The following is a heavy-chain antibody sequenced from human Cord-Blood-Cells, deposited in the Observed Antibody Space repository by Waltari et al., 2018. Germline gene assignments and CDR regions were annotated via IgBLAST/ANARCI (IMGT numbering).Heavy chain of an antibody. Sequence: EVQLVESGGGLVKPGGSLRLSCAASGFTFSSYSMNWVRQAPGKGLEWVSAISSSSSYTSYADSVKGRFTITRDNAKNSLYLQMNSLRAEDTAVYYCARSPYDSSGYYYYFDYWGQGTLVTVSS. J-gene: IGHJ4*02. V-gene: IGHV3-21*01. CDR3: ARSPYDSSGYYYYFDY. D-gene: IGHD3-22*01. CDR2: ISSSSSYT. CDR1: GFTFSSYS.